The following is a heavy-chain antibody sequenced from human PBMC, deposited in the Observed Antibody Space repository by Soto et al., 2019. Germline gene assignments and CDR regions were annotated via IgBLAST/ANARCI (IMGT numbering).Heavy chain of an antibody. CDR1: GYVFTSFA. J-gene: IGHJ4*02. V-gene: IGHV1-3*04. CDR3: ARSKTIVMPGFDH. CDR2: INTGNGDS. D-gene: IGHD2-21*01. Sequence: GASVKVSCKTSGYVFTSFAIHWMRQAPGQGPEWIGWINTGNGDSKYSEKFQDRVTITRDTSATTAYMELSSLRSEDTAVYYCARSKTIVMPGFDHWGQGTLVTVSS.